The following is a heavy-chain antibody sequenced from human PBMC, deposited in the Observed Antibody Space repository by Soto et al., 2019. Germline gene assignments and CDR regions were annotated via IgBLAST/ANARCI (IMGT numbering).Heavy chain of an antibody. CDR2: IYYSGGT. CDR3: ARTDSGYADYMDV. D-gene: IGHD5-12*01. CDR1: GGSISRGGYY. V-gene: IGHV4-31*03. Sequence: QVQLQESGPGLVTPSQTLSLTCTVSGGSISRGGYYWSWIRQHPGKGLEWIGYIYYSGGTYYNPSLKSRVTISVDTSENQFSLRLSSVTAADTAVYYCARTDSGYADYMDVWCKGTTVTVSS. J-gene: IGHJ6*03.